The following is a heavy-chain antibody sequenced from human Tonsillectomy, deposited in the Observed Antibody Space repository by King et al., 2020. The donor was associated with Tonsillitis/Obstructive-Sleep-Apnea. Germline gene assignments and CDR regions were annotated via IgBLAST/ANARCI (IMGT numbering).Heavy chain of an antibody. CDR2: IKSKTDGGTT. Sequence: VQLVESGGGLVKPGGSLRLSCAASGFTFSNAWMNWVRQAPGKGLEWVGRIKSKTDGGTTDYAAPVTGRFTISRDDSKNTLYLQMNSLKTEDTAVYYCTTDIGYCTNGVCYTRYDFDYWGQGTLVTVSS. D-gene: IGHD2-8*01. J-gene: IGHJ4*02. CDR3: TTDIGYCTNGVCYTRYDFDY. V-gene: IGHV3-15*07. CDR1: GFTFSNAW.